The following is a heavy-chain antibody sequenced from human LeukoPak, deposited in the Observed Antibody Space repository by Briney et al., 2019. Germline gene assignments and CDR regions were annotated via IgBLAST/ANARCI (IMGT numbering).Heavy chain of an antibody. CDR1: GFTFSKYS. CDR3: ARDNWFDY. V-gene: IGHV3-48*02. Sequence: PGGSLRLSCAASGFTFSKYSMDWVRQAPGKGLEWVSHIDTSGGTIYYADSVRGRFTISRDNARNSLRLQMNSLRDEDTAVYYCARDNWFDYWGQGTLVTVSS. CDR2: IDTSGGTI. J-gene: IGHJ5*01.